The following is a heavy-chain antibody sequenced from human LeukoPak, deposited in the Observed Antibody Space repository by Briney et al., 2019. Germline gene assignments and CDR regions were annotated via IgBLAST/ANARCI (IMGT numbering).Heavy chain of an antibody. Sequence: PGGSLRLSCAASGFTFSSYGMHWVRQAPGKGLEWVAVISYDGSNKCYADSVKGRFTISRDNSKNTLYLQMNSLRAEDTAVYYCAKDQIAAAGMGWFDPWGQGTLVTVSS. CDR2: ISYDGSNK. CDR1: GFTFSSYG. V-gene: IGHV3-30*18. D-gene: IGHD6-13*01. J-gene: IGHJ5*02. CDR3: AKDQIAAAGMGWFDP.